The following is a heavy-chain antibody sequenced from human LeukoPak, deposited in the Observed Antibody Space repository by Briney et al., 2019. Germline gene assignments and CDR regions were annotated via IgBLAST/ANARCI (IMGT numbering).Heavy chain of an antibody. CDR1: GYTFTGYY. Sequence: ASVKVSCKASGYTFTGYYMHWVRQAPGQGLGWMGWINPNSGGTNNAKKFQGRVTMTRDTSISTAYMELSRLRSDDTAVYYCARGRATVTHFDYWGQGTLVTVSS. CDR2: INPNSGGT. D-gene: IGHD4-17*01. J-gene: IGHJ4*02. V-gene: IGHV1-2*02. CDR3: ARGRATVTHFDY.